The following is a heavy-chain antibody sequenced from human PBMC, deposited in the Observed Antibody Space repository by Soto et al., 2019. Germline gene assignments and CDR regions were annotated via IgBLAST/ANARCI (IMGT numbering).Heavy chain of an antibody. Sequence: QVQLQESGPGLVKPSQTLSLTCTVSGGSISSGGYYWSWIRQHPGKGLEWIGYIYYSGSTYYNPALKRRVTISVDTSKNQFSLKLSSVTAADTAVYYCASGLRPRYYYGMDVWGQGTTVTVSS. CDR3: ASGLRPRYYYGMDV. CDR2: IYYSGST. CDR1: GGSISSGGYY. J-gene: IGHJ6*02. V-gene: IGHV4-31*03.